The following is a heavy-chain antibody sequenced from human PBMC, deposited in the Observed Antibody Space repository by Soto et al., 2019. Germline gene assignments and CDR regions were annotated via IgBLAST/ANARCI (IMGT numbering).Heavy chain of an antibody. D-gene: IGHD6-6*01. Sequence: RGESLKISCKGSGYSFTSYWISWVRQMPGKGLEWMGRIDPSDSYTNYSPSFQGHVTISADKSISTAYLQWSSLKASDTAMYYCAREDAYSSSIDYWGQGTLVTVSS. CDR1: GYSFTSYW. V-gene: IGHV5-10-1*01. J-gene: IGHJ4*02. CDR2: IDPSDSYT. CDR3: AREDAYSSSIDY.